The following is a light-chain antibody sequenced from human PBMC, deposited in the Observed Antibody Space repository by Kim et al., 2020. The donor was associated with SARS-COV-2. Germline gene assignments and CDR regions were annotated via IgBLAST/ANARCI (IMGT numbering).Light chain of an antibody. Sequence: ASVGDRISITCRASQPISTYVNWYLQRPGEAPKLLSYAASILYSGVPSRFSGSGSGRDFTLSISSVQLEDFATYYCQQSYTTPRTFGQGTKVDIK. J-gene: IGKJ1*01. V-gene: IGKV1-39*01. CDR2: AAS. CDR1: QPISTY. CDR3: QQSYTTPRT.